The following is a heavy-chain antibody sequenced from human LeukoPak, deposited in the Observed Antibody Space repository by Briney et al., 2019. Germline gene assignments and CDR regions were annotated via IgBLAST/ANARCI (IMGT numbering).Heavy chain of an antibody. CDR1: GGSFSGYY. D-gene: IGHD2-2*01. CDR3: ARGRRDCSDTSCFDI. Sequence: SETLSLTCAVYGGSFSGYYWNWIRQPAGKGLEWIGRIYSSGSTTYNPSVKSGVTMSVDTSKKQFSVKLNSVTAADTAVYYCARGRRDCSDTSCFDIWGHGTMVTVSS. V-gene: IGHV4-59*10. J-gene: IGHJ3*02. CDR2: IYSSGST.